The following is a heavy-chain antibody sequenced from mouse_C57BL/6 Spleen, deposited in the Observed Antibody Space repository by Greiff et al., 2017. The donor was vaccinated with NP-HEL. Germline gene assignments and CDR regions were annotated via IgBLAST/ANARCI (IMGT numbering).Heavy chain of an antibody. CDR2: IDPSDSYT. CDR1: GYTFTSYW. D-gene: IGHD2-1*01. CDR3: ARPIYYSFDY. J-gene: IGHJ2*01. Sequence: VQLQQPGAELVKPGASVKLSCKASGYTFTSYWMQWVKQRPGQGLEWIGEIDPSDSYTNYNQKFKGKATLTVDTSSSTAYMQLSSLTSEDSAVYYCARPIYYSFDYWGQGTTLTVSS. V-gene: IGHV1-50*01.